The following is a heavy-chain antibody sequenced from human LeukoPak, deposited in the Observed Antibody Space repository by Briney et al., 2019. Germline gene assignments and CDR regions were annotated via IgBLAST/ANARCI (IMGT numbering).Heavy chain of an antibody. D-gene: IGHD5-24*01. CDR1: GGSISSYY. V-gene: IGHV4-59*01. CDR3: ARVRRWLQSSTFDY. CDR2: IYYSGST. Sequence: SETLSLTCIVSGGSISSYYWSWIRQPPGKGLEWIGYIYYSGSTNYNPSLKSRVTISVDTSKNQFSLKLSSVTAADTAVYYCARVRRWLQSSTFDYWGQGTLVTVSS. J-gene: IGHJ4*02.